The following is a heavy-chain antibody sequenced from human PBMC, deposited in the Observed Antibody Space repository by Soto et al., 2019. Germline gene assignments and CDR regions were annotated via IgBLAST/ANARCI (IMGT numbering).Heavy chain of an antibody. D-gene: IGHD2-8*01. Sequence: PSDTLSLTCTVSGGSISGGGYYWSWIRQHPGKGLEWIGYIYYSGSTYYNPSLKSRVTISVDTSKNQFSLKLSSVTAADTAVYYCARDMNGVLGMGHWGQETLVTVSS. J-gene: IGHJ4*02. CDR1: GGSISGGGYY. V-gene: IGHV4-31*03. CDR2: IYYSGST. CDR3: ARDMNGVLGMGH.